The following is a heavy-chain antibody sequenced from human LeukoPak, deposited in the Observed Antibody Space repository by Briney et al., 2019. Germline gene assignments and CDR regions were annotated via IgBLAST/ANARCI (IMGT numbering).Heavy chain of an antibody. Sequence: GGSLRLSCAASGFTFSDYYMSWIRQAPGKGLEWISYITSSSSDTNYADSVKGRFTISRDNAKKSLYLQMNSLRAEDTAVYYCARAAGSGNYYDAFDIWGQGTVVTVSP. J-gene: IGHJ3*02. CDR3: ARAAGSGNYYDAFDI. V-gene: IGHV3-11*05. CDR2: ITSSSSDT. D-gene: IGHD3-10*01. CDR1: GFTFSDYY.